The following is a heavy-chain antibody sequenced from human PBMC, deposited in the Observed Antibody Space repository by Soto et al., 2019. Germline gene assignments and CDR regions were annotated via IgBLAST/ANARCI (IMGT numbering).Heavy chain of an antibody. Sequence: SVKVSCKASGGTFSSYAISWVRQAPGQGLEWMGGIIPIFGTANYAQKFQGRVTITADKSTSTAYMELSSLRSEDTAVYYCAVVKGADSYYYGMDVCGKGTTVTVSS. J-gene: IGHJ6*04. D-gene: IGHD2-15*01. V-gene: IGHV1-69*06. CDR3: AVVKGADSYYYGMDV. CDR2: IIPIFGTA. CDR1: GGTFSSYA.